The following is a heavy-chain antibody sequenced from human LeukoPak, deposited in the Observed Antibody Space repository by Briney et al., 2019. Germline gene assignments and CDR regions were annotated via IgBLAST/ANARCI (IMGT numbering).Heavy chain of an antibody. V-gene: IGHV4-30-4*01. CDR2: IYYSGST. J-gene: IGHJ4*02. Sequence: NPSQTLSFTCTVSGGSISSGDYYWSWIRQPPGKGLEWIGYIYYSGSTYYNPSLKSRVTISVDTSKNQFSLKLSSVTAADTAVYYCARRVSGGPFDSWGQGTLVTVSS. CDR3: ARRVSGGPFDS. D-gene: IGHD3-16*01. CDR1: GGSISSGDYY.